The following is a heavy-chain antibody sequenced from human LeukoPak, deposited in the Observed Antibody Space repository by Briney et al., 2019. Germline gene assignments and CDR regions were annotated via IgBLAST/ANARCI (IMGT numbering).Heavy chain of an antibody. Sequence: GGSLRLSCAASGFTFSNYAMSWARQAPGKGLEWVSAISGSGGSTYYADSVKGRFTISRDNSKNTLYLQMNSLRAEDTAVYYCARWGRDLDAFDIWGQGTMVTVSS. CDR2: ISGSGGST. CDR3: ARWGRDLDAFDI. J-gene: IGHJ3*02. D-gene: IGHD3-16*01. CDR1: GFTFSNYA. V-gene: IGHV3-23*01.